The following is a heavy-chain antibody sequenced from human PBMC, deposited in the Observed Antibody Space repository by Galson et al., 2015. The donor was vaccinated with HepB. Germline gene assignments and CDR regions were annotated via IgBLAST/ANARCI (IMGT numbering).Heavy chain of an antibody. D-gene: IGHD5/OR15-5a*01. CDR3: ARGECLGLFDF. J-gene: IGHJ4*02. Sequence: SLRLSCAVSGFTFSDYSMNWLRQAPGKGLEWVAVISSGSHYIYYTDSVKGRFTISRDNARDSLFLQMNSLRVEDAAVYYCARGECLGLFDFWGQGTLVTVSS. CDR1: GFTFSDYS. V-gene: IGHV3-21*01. CDR2: ISSGSHYI.